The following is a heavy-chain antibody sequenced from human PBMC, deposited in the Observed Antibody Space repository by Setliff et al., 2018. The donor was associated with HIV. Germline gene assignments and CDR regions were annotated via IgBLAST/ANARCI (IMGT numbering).Heavy chain of an antibody. Sequence: SETLSLTCTVSGDSISSSIYYWGWVRQPPGKGLEWIGGIYYTGSPFYNPSLKSRVTISVDTSKNQFSLKLSSVTAADTAVYYCARHGSIAVAAPGVWGKGTTVTVSS. J-gene: IGHJ6*04. V-gene: IGHV4-39*01. D-gene: IGHD6-19*01. CDR3: ARHGSIAVAAPGV. CDR2: IYYTGSP. CDR1: GDSISSSIYY.